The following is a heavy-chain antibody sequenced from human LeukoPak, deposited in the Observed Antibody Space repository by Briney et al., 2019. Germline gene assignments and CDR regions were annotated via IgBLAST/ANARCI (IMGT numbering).Heavy chain of an antibody. Sequence: SETLSLTCTVSGGSISSYYWGWIRQPPGKGLEWIGSIYHSGSTYYNPSLKSRVTISVDTSKNQFSLKLSSVTAADTAVYYCATYSGSYVYFDYWGQGTLVTVSS. CDR2: IYHSGST. CDR1: GGSISSYY. D-gene: IGHD1-26*01. CDR3: ATYSGSYVYFDY. J-gene: IGHJ4*02. V-gene: IGHV4-38-2*02.